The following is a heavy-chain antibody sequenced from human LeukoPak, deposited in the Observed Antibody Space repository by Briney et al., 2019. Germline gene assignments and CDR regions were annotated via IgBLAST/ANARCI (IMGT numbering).Heavy chain of an antibody. D-gene: IGHD1-26*01. CDR2: IIPIFGTA. V-gene: IGHV1-69*13. CDR1: GGTFSSYA. CDR3: ARATWGGPGYYGMDV. Sequence: GASVKVSCKASGGTFSSYAISWVRQAPGQGLEWMGGIIPIFGTANYAQKFQGRVTITADESTSTAYMELSSLRSEDTAVYYCARATWGGPGYYGMDVWGKGTTVTVSS. J-gene: IGHJ6*04.